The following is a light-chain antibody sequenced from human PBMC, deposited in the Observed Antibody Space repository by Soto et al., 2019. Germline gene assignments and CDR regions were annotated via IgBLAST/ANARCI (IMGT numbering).Light chain of an antibody. Sequence: DIQLTQSPSSLSASVGDRVSITCRASRRISTSLNWYQQKPGKAPKLLIHGASTLQSGVPSRLSGTGSGTDFTLTISILQPEDFATYFCHQSYSLPQTFGQGTKLEIK. CDR2: GAS. J-gene: IGKJ2*01. V-gene: IGKV1-39*01. CDR1: RRISTS. CDR3: HQSYSLPQT.